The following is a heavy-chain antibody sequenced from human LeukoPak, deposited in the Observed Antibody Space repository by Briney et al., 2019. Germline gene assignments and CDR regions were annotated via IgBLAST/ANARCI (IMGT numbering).Heavy chain of an antibody. CDR1: GGSISDSTYY. CDR2: IYYSGST. D-gene: IGHD6-13*01. J-gene: IGHJ5*02. CDR3: ARLIAAAGKNWFDP. Sequence: PSETLSLTCTVSGGSISDSTYYWGWIRRPPGKGLEWIGSIYYSGSTYYNPSLKSRVTISVDTSKNQFSLKLSSVTAADTAVYYCARLIAAAGKNWFDPWGQGTLVTVSS. V-gene: IGHV4-39*01.